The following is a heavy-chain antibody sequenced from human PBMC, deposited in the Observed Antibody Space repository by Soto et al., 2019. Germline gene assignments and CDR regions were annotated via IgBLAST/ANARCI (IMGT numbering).Heavy chain of an antibody. CDR2: INNDATYR. Sequence: ALRRSCAGSGFRRSDYIITWIRQAPGKGLEWISYINNDATYRKYADSVKGRFTVSRDNAKNSVFLQMNSLRPEDTALYYCGKGDTIFGVVDDWGPGTLVTVSS. J-gene: IGHJ4*02. D-gene: IGHD3-3*01. V-gene: IGHV3-11*06. CDR3: GKGDTIFGVVDD. CDR1: GFRRSDYI.